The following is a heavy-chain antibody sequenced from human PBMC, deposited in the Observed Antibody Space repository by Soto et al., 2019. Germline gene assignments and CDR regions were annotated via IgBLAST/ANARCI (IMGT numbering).Heavy chain of an antibody. CDR3: AKGGRKWLFTSDCNY. CDR1: GFTFSDYA. CDR2: VSHDGRNT. D-gene: IGHD6-19*01. J-gene: IGHJ4*02. Sequence: VQLVESGGGVVQPGRSLRLSCAASGFTFSDYAMHWVRQAPGKGLEWVAVVSHDGRNTHYADSVKGRFTISRDSSKNTVSLEMTSLRAGDTAVYYCAKGGRKWLFTSDCNYCGQGALVTVSP. V-gene: IGHV3-30*18.